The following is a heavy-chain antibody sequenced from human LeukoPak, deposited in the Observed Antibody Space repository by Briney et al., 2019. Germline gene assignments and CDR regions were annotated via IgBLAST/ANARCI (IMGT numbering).Heavy chain of an antibody. CDR3: AKDGRDSSSHFDY. CDR1: GFTFSSYG. D-gene: IGHD6-13*01. V-gene: IGHV3-30*18. Sequence: GGSLRLSCAASGFTFSSYGMHWVRQAPGKGLEWVAVISYDGSNKYYADSVKGRFTISRDNSKNTLYLQMNSLRAEDTAVYYCAKDGRDSSSHFDYWGQGTLVTVSS. CDR2: ISYDGSNK. J-gene: IGHJ4*02.